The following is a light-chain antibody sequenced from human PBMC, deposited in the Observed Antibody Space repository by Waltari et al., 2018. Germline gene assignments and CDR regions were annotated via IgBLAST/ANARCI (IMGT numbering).Light chain of an antibody. J-gene: IGLJ7*01. V-gene: IGLV1-51*02. CDR3: GTWDSSLSGAV. Sequence: QSVLTQPPSVSAAPGQRVTIPCPGGRPNIGNTYVSWYRQSPGTAPKLLIYENSERPSGIPGRFSGSKSGTSATLDITGLQAGDEADYYCGTWDSSLSGAVFGGGTHLTVL. CDR2: ENS. CDR1: RPNIGNTY.